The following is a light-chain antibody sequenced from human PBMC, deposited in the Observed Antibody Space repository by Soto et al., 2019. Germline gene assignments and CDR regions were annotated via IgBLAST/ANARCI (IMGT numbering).Light chain of an antibody. V-gene: IGKV3-15*01. J-gene: IGKJ4*01. Sequence: EIVMTQSPGTLSVSPGERATLSCRASQSVNNKLAWYQQKPGQAPWLLIHGASTRATDIPARFSGSGSGTEFTLTIGSLQSEDFAVYYCQQYNNWPLTFGGGTKVDIK. CDR2: GAS. CDR1: QSVNNK. CDR3: QQYNNWPLT.